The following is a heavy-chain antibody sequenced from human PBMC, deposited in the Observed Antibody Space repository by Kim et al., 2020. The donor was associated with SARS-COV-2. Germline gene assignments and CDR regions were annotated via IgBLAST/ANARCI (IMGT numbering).Heavy chain of an antibody. CDR2: INTNTGNP. CDR3: ARDSTRGIAVAATWGIDY. J-gene: IGHJ4*02. Sequence: ASVKVSCKASGYTFTSYAMNWVRQAPGQGLEWMGWINTNTGNPTYAQGFTGRFVFSLDTSVSTAYLQISSLKAEDTAVYYCARDSTRGIAVAATWGIDYWGQGTLVTVSS. V-gene: IGHV7-4-1*02. CDR1: GYTFTSYA. D-gene: IGHD6-19*01.